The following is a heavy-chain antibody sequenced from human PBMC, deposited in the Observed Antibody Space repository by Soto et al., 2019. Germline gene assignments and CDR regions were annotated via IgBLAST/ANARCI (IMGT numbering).Heavy chain of an antibody. V-gene: IGHV3-11*06. CDR3: ASYIAAAGKNYFDY. Sequence: GSLRLSCAASGLTFSDYYMSWIRQAPGKGLEWVSYISSSSSYTNYADSVKGRFTISRDNAKNSLYLQMNSLRAEDTAVYYCASYIAAAGKNYFDYWGQGTLVTVSS. D-gene: IGHD6-13*01. J-gene: IGHJ4*02. CDR1: GLTFSDYY. CDR2: ISSSSSYT.